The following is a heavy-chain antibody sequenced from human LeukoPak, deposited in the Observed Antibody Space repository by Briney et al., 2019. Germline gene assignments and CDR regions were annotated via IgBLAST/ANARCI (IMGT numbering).Heavy chain of an antibody. D-gene: IGHD3-22*01. CDR1: GFTFRSYG. CDR3: AKVITYDSSGYYRHPDY. V-gene: IGHV3-30*18. J-gene: IGHJ4*02. Sequence: GRSLRLSCAASGFTFRSYGMHWVRQAPGKGLEWVAVISYDTNIKSYADSVKGRFTISRDNSKNTLYLQMNSLRAEDTAVYYCAKVITYDSSGYYRHPDYWGQGTLVTASS. CDR2: ISYDTNIK.